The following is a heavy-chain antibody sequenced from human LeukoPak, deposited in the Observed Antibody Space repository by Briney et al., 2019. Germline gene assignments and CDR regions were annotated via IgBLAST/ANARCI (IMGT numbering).Heavy chain of an antibody. J-gene: IGHJ6*02. CDR1: GFTFSSYA. CDR2: ISYDGSNK. CDR3: ARDEDLGSYYYYGMDV. Sequence: GGSLRLSCAASGFTFSSYAMHWVRQAPGKGLEWVAVISYDGSNKYYADSVKGRFTISRDNSKNTLYLQMNSLRAEDTAVYYCARDEDLGSYYYYGMDVWGQGTMVTVSS. D-gene: IGHD1-26*01. V-gene: IGHV3-30*04.